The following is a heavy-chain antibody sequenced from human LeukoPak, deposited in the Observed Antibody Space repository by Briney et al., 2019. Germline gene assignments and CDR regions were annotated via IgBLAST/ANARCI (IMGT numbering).Heavy chain of an antibody. CDR3: AKDRAYCSSSTCLDQDF. CDR1: GFTFSSYT. V-gene: IGHV3-23*01. D-gene: IGHD2/OR15-2a*01. J-gene: IGHJ4*02. CDR2: ISGSGDNT. Sequence: GGSLRLSCAASGFTFSSYTIKWVRQAPVKGLEWDSEISGSGDNTYYADSVKGRFTISRDNSKNTLYLQMNSLRDEDTAVYYCAKDRAYCSSSTCLDQDFWGQGTLVTVSS.